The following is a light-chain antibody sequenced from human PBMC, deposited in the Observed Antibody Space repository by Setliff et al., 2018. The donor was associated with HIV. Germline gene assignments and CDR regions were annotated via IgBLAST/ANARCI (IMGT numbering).Light chain of an antibody. CDR3: AVYLGGGAYV. CDR2: STN. J-gene: IGLJ1*01. CDR1: SGSVSISYY. V-gene: IGLV8-61*01. Sequence: QTVVTQEPSFSVSPGGTVTLTCGLSSGSVSISYYPSWYQQTPGQAPRTLIYSTNRRSSGVPDRFSGSIIGNKAALTITGAQTDDESDYYCAVYLGGGAYVFGTGTKVTVL.